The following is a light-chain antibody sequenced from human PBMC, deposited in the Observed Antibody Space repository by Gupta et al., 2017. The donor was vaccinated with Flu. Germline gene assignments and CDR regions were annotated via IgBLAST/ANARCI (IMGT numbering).Light chain of an antibody. CDR1: NIGSKG. V-gene: IGLV3-21*02. J-gene: IGLJ2*01. CDR2: DDS. Sequence: SYVLTQPPSVSVAPGQTARITCEGNNIGSKGVHWYQQKPGQAPVLAVYDDSDRPSGIPERFSGSNSGNTATLTISXVXAGDEAXYYCQVWDNSGDHFVVFGGGTKLTVL. CDR3: QVWDNSGDHFVV.